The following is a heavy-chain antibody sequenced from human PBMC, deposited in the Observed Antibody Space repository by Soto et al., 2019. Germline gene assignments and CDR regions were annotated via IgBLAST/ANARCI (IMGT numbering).Heavy chain of an antibody. CDR3: AREYPQDIVVVPASMWAFDY. V-gene: IGHV3-7*01. Sequence: GGSLRLSCAASGFTFSSYWMSWVRQAPGKGLEWVANIKQDGSEKYYVDSVKGRFTISRDNAKNSLYLQMYSLRAEDTAVYYCAREYPQDIVVVPASMWAFDYWGQGTLVTVSS. CDR1: GFTFSSYW. D-gene: IGHD2-2*01. J-gene: IGHJ4*02. CDR2: IKQDGSEK.